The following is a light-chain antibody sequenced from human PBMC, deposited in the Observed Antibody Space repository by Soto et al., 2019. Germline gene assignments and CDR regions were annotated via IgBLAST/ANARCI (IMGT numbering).Light chain of an antibody. J-gene: IGKJ1*01. CDR1: QSVSSSY. V-gene: IGKV3-20*01. Sequence: EIVLTQSPGTLSLSPGERATLSCRASQSVSSSYLAWYQQKPDQAPRLLIYGASSRATGIPDRFSGSGSGTDFTLTISRLEPDDFAVYYCQQYGNSPLTFGQGTKVEIK. CDR3: QQYGNSPLT. CDR2: GAS.